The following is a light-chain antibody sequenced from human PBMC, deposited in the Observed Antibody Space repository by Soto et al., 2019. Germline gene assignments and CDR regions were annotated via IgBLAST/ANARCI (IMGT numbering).Light chain of an antibody. Sequence: EIVLTQSPGTLSLSPGERATLSCRASQSLSSTSLAWYQQKPGQAPRLLIYGASNRASGIPDRLSGSGSGTHLTLTISSLEPEDFAVYYCQHRDNSPPSTFGQGTKLEIK. CDR1: QSLSSTS. CDR3: QHRDNSPPST. CDR2: GAS. V-gene: IGKV3-20*01. J-gene: IGKJ2*01.